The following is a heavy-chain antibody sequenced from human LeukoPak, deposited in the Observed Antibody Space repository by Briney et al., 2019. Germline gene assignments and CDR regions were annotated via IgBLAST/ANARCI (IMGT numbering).Heavy chain of an antibody. CDR3: ARDPPGGGY. Sequence: GGSLRLSCAASGITVSVNFMSWVRQAPGKGPEWVSAMYSGGSTAYADSVRGRFIISRDAAKNTVDLQMNSLRTEDTAVYYCARDPPGGGYWGQGTLVTVSS. D-gene: IGHD1-26*01. V-gene: IGHV3-66*02. J-gene: IGHJ4*02. CDR1: GITVSVNF. CDR2: MYSGGST.